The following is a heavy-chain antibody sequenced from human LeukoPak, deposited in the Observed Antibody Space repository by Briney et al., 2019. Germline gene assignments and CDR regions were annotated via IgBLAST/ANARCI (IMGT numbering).Heavy chain of an antibody. J-gene: IGHJ5*02. D-gene: IGHD5-18*01. CDR1: GFTVSSNY. CDR2: IYSGGST. CDR3: ARVQQSNWFDP. Sequence: GGSLRLSCAASGFTVSSNYMSWVRQAPGKGLEWVSVIYSGGSTYYADSVKGRFTISRDNSKNTLYLQMNSLRAEDTAVYYCARVQQSNWFDPWGQGTLVTVSS. V-gene: IGHV3-66*02.